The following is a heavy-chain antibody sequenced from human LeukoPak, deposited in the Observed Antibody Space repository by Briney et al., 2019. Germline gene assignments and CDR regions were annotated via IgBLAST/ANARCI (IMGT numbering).Heavy chain of an antibody. CDR2: IYYSGST. V-gene: IGHV4-39*02. CDR3: ASYGDYVAYFQH. J-gene: IGHJ1*01. D-gene: IGHD4-17*01. CDR1: GGSISSSSYY. Sequence: SETLSLTCTVSGGSISSSSYYWGWIRQPPGKGLEWIGSIYYSGSTYYNPSLKSRVTISVDTSKTHFSLKLSSVTAADTTVYYCASYGDYVAYFQHWGQGTLVTVSS.